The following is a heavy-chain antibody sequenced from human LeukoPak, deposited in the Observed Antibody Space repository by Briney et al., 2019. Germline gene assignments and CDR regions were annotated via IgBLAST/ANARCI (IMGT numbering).Heavy chain of an antibody. CDR2: IYYSGST. D-gene: IGHD2-2*02. Sequence: PSETPSLTCTVSGGSISSYYWSWIRQPPGKGLEWIGYIYYSGSTNYNPSLKSRVTISVDTSKNQFSLKLSSVTAADTAVYYCASTKYRGPDAFDIWGQGAMVTVSS. CDR3: ASTKYRGPDAFDI. V-gene: IGHV4-59*01. J-gene: IGHJ3*02. CDR1: GGSISSYY.